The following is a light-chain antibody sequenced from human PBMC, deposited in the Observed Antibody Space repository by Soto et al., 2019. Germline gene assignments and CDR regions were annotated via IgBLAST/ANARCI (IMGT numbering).Light chain of an antibody. V-gene: IGKV1-27*01. Sequence: DIQMTQSPSSLSASVGDRVTITCRASRGISNSLAWYQQKPGKVPHLLIHSASTLQSGVPSRFIGSGSGTAFTITISSLLPEDVATYYCQKYDSSPTFVQATKVE. CDR2: SAS. CDR1: RGISNS. CDR3: QKYDSSPT. J-gene: IGKJ1*01.